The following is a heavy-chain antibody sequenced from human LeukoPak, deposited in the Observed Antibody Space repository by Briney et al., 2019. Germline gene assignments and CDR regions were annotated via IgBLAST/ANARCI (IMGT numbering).Heavy chain of an antibody. Sequence: PSETLSLTCTVSGGSISSGDYSWSWIRQPPGKGLEWIGYIYYSGSTYYNPSLKSRVTISVDTSKNQFSLKLSSVTAADTAVYYCARVISHNYYYYYGMDVWGQGTTVTVSS. J-gene: IGHJ6*02. CDR3: ARVISHNYYYYYGMDV. V-gene: IGHV4-30-4*01. CDR1: GGSISSGDYS. CDR2: IYYSGST.